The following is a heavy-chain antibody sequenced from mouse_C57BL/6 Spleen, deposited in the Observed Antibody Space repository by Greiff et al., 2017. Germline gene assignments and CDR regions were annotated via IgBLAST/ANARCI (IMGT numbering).Heavy chain of an antibody. CDR3: TRGPDYYGNFDY. Sequence: EVKVVESGEGLVKPGGSLKLSCAASGFTFSSYAMSWVRQTPEKRLEWVAYISSGGDYIYYADTVKGRFTISRDNARNTLYLQMSSLKSEDTAMYYCTRGPDYYGNFDYWGQGTTLTVSS. CDR2: ISSGGDYI. CDR1: GFTFSSYA. V-gene: IGHV5-9-1*02. D-gene: IGHD1-1*01. J-gene: IGHJ2*01.